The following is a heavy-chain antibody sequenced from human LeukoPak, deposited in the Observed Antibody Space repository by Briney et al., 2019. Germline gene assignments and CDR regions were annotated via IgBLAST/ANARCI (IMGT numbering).Heavy chain of an antibody. J-gene: IGHJ4*02. D-gene: IGHD1-26*01. CDR1: GGSISSSSYY. CDR2: IYYSGST. CDR3: ARGEWEQLGY. V-gene: IGHV4-39*07. Sequence: NPSETLSLTCTVSGGSISSSSYYWGWIRQPPGKGLEWIGSIYYSGSTYYNPSLKSRVTISVDTSKNQFSLKLSSVTAADTAVYYCARGEWEQLGYWGQGTLVTVSS.